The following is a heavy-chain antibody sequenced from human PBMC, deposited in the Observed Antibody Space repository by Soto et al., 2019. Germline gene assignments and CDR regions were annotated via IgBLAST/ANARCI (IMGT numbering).Heavy chain of an antibody. CDR1: GADINPYS. CDR3: ARDREAGYNFYYGMDV. D-gene: IGHD6-19*01. V-gene: IGHV4-4*07. J-gene: IGHJ6*02. Sequence: PSETLSLTCSGSGADINPYSRTWIRQPAGKGLEWIGRIYTSASINYNPSLKGRVTLSVDTSTNQVSLRLASVTAADTAIYYCARDREAGYNFYYGMDVWGQGTTVTVSS. CDR2: IYTSASI.